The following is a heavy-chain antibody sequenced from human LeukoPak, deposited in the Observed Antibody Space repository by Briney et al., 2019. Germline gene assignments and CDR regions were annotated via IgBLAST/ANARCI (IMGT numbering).Heavy chain of an antibody. V-gene: IGHV3-53*01. J-gene: IGHJ6*03. D-gene: IGHD5-18*01. CDR3: ARDGYSYGRGYMDV. CDR2: IYSGGST. CDR1: GFTFSSNY. Sequence: GGSLRLSCAASGFTFSSNYMSWVRQAPGKGLEWVSIIYSGGSTFYADSVKGRFTISRDSSKNTLYLQMNSLRAEDTAVYYCARDGYSYGRGYMDVWGKGTTVTVSS.